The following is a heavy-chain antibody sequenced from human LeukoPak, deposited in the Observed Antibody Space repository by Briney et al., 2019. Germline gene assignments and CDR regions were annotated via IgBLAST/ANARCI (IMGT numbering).Heavy chain of an antibody. Sequence: GGSLRLSCAASGFTFSTYAMSWVRQAPGKGLEWVSAINGIGGSTYYADSVKGRFTISRDDSKNTLYLQMNSLRAEDTAVYYCAKGLLEWPRAWFDPWGQGTLVTVSS. CDR1: GFTFSTYA. D-gene: IGHD3-3*01. CDR3: AKGLLEWPRAWFDP. CDR2: INGIGGST. V-gene: IGHV3-23*01. J-gene: IGHJ5*02.